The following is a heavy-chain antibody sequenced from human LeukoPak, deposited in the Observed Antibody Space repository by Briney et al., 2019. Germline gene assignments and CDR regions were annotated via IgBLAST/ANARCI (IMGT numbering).Heavy chain of an antibody. D-gene: IGHD3-10*01. CDR3: ASKRFLSVYYYGMDV. CDR2: IIPIFGTA. V-gene: IGHV1-69*01. J-gene: IGHJ6*02. CDR1: GGTFSSYA. Sequence: EASVKVSCKASGGTFSSYAISWVRQAPGQGLEWMGGIIPIFGTANYAQKFQGRVTITADESTSTAYMELSSLRSEDTAVYYCASKRFLSVYYYGMDVWGQGTTVTVSS.